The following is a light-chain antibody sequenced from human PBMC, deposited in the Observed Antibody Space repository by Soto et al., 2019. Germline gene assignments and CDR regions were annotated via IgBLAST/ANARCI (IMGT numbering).Light chain of an antibody. V-gene: IGLV1-40*01. CDR2: GNS. CDR3: QSYDSSLSGPVV. CDR1: SSNIGAGYD. Sequence: QSVLTQPPSVSGAQGKRSTTSCTESSSNIGAGYDVHWYQQLPGTAPKLLIYGNSNRPSGVPDRFSGSKSGTSASLAITGLQAEDEADYYCQSYDSSLSGPVVFGGGTKLTVL. J-gene: IGLJ2*01.